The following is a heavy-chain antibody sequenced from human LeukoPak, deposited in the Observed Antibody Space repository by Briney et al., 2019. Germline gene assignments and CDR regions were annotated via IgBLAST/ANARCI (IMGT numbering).Heavy chain of an antibody. J-gene: IGHJ4*02. CDR2: IKKDGSEK. CDR1: GFTFSSHR. V-gene: IGHV3-7*01. CDR3: ARDLSGITGYTYGRGIDY. Sequence: GGSLRLSCAASGFTFSSHRMSWVRQAPGKGLEWVANIKKDGSEKYYADSVKGRSTISRDNAKTSLYLQMNSLRAEDTAVHYCARDLSGITGYTYGRGIDYWGQGTLVTVSS. D-gene: IGHD5-18*01.